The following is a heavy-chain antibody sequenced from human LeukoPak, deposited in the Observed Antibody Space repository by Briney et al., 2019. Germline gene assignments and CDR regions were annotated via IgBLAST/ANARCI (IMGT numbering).Heavy chain of an antibody. CDR2: IYYSGST. CDR1: GGSISSYY. V-gene: IGHV4-59*01. D-gene: IGHD1/OR15-1a*01. J-gene: IGHJ4*02. Sequence: SETLSLTCTVSGGSISSYYWSWIRQPPGKGLEWIGYIYYSGSTNYNPSLKSRVTISVDTPKNQFSLKLSSVTAADTAVYYCARGNKEYYFDYWGQGTLVTVSS. CDR3: ARGNKEYYFDY.